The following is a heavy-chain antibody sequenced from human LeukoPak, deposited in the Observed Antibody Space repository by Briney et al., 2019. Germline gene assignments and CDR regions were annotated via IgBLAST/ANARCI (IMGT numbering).Heavy chain of an antibody. J-gene: IGHJ3*02. V-gene: IGHV1-2*06. D-gene: IGHD1-1*01. Sequence: ASVKVSCKASGYTFTGYYMHWVRQAPGQGLEWMGRINPNSGGTNYAQKFQGRVTMTRDTSISTAYMELSRLRPDDTAVYYCARDAYVHNAFDIWGQGTMVTVSS. CDR1: GYTFTGYY. CDR2: INPNSGGT. CDR3: ARDAYVHNAFDI.